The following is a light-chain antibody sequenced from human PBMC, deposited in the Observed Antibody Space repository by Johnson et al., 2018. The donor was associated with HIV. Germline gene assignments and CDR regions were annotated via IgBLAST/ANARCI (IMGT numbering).Light chain of an antibody. J-gene: IGLJ1*01. CDR3: GTWDSSLSAEV. CDR2: ENT. V-gene: IGLV1-51*02. CDR1: SSNIGNKY. Sequence: QSVLTQPPSVSAAPGQKVTISCSGSSSNIGNKYVSWYQQLPGTAPKLLIYENTKRPSGIPDRFSGSKSGTSATLDITGLQTGDEADYYCGTWDSSLSAEVFGPGTKVTVL.